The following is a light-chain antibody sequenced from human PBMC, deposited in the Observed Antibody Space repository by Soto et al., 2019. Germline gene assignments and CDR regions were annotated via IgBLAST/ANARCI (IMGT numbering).Light chain of an antibody. CDR1: SSDVGGYNY. Sequence: QSALTQPGSVSGSPGQSVTISCTGTSSDVGGYNYVSWYQQHPDKAPKLMIYEVNNLPSRVSNPFPGSTAANTAYLTIFGLEPQDEADYYYSSYTSSSTLEVVFGGGTQLTVL. CDR3: SSYTSSSTLEVV. J-gene: IGLJ2*01. CDR2: EVN. V-gene: IGLV2-14*01.